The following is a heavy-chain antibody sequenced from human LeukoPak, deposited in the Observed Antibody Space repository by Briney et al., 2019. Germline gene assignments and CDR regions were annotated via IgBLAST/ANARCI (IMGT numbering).Heavy chain of an antibody. J-gene: IGHJ4*02. CDR3: VRGVVVSPTGRLNYFDS. CDR1: GGSISAYY. D-gene: IGHD3-22*01. V-gene: IGHV4-59*01. Sequence: SETLSLTCSVSGGSISAYYWNWIRQSPGKGLEWIGYVSYSGSTNYNPSLKGRVAISVDTSKNQSKNQFSLNLSSVTAADTAVYYCVRGVVVSPTGRLNYFDSWGQGTLVTVSS. CDR2: VSYSGST.